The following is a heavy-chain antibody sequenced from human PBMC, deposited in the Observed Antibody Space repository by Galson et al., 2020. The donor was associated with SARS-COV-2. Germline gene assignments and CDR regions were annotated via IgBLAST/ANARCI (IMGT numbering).Heavy chain of an antibody. Sequence: GGSLRLSCAASGFSFDDYAMHWVRQAPGKGLEWVSGISWNSGSTAYVESVKGRFTISRDNAKNSLFLQMDSLRPEDTAFYYCAKLAASGKAPLDSWGQGTLFTVAS. V-gene: IGHV3-9*01. D-gene: IGHD6-13*01. J-gene: IGHJ4*02. CDR3: AKLAASGKAPLDS. CDR2: ISWNSGST. CDR1: GFSFDDYA.